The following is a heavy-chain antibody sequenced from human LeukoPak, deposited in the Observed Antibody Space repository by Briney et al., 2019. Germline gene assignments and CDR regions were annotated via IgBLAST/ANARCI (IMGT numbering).Heavy chain of an antibody. J-gene: IGHJ3*02. CDR1: GFTFSSYS. CDR3: ARDDSGAFDI. D-gene: IGHD1-26*01. CDR2: ISSSSSYI. V-gene: IGHV3-21*01. Sequence: GGSLRLSCAASGFTFSSYSMDWVRQAPGKGLEWVSSISSSSSYIYYADSVKGRFTISRDNAKNSLYLQMNSLRAEDTAVYYCARDDSGAFDIWGQGTMVTVSS.